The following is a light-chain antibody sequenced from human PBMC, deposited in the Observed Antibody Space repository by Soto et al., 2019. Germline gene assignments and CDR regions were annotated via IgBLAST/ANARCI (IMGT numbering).Light chain of an antibody. CDR3: SSFTTSSTRI. CDR2: EVN. J-gene: IGLJ2*01. CDR1: SSDVGGYNY. V-gene: IGLV2-14*01. Sequence: QSALTQPASVSGSXXXXXXISCTGTSSDVGGYNYISWYQQHPGKVPKLLIYEVNNRPSGVSNRFYGSKSGNTASLTISGLQAEDEADYYCSSFTTSSTRIFGGGTKLTVL.